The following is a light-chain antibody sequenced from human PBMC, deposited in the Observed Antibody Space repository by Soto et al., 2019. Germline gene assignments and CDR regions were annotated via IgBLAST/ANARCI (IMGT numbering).Light chain of an antibody. V-gene: IGKV3-15*01. J-gene: IGKJ4*01. CDR1: QSVVSSY. CDR3: QQYNNWPRAT. Sequence: EIVLTQSPGTVSLSPGERATLSCMASQSVVSSYLAWYQQKPGQAPRLLMFRTSSRATGFPARFSGSGSGTEFNLTISSLQSEDFGVYYCQQYNNWPRATFGGGTKVDIK. CDR2: RTS.